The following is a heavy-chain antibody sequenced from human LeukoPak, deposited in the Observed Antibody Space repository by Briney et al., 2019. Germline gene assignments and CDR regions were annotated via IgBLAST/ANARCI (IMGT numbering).Heavy chain of an antibody. J-gene: IGHJ4*02. CDR1: GYTFTNNY. CDR3: ARDQEGFDY. V-gene: IGHV1-46*01. Sequence: ASVKVSCKASGYTFTNNYLHWVRQAPGQGLEWMGMIYPRDGSTSYAQNFQGRVTVTRDTSATTVHMELRGLRSEDTAVYYCARDQEGFDYWGQGTVVTVSS. CDR2: IYPRDGST.